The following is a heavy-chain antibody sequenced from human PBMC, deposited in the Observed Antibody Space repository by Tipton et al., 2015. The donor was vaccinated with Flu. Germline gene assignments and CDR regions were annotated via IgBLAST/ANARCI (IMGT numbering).Heavy chain of an antibody. Sequence: TLSLTCTVSGGPISSGGDYWSWIRQHPGKGLEWIGHIYYIGSTYYNPSLKSRVTISVDTSKNQFSLKMRSVTAADMAVYYCARQDFSNYVSDPKNWFDPWGQGTLVTVSS. CDR3: ARQDFSNYVSDPKNWFDP. J-gene: IGHJ5*02. CDR1: GGPISSGGDY. D-gene: IGHD4-11*01. V-gene: IGHV4-31*03. CDR2: IYYIGST.